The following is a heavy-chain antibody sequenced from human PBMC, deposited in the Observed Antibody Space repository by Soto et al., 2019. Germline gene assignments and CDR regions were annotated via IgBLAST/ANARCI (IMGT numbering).Heavy chain of an antibody. D-gene: IGHD3-10*02. CDR2: IFYSGST. CDR3: ASMIGDPVLSFDS. Sequence: QVQLQESVPGLVKPSETLSLTCTVSGGSISSYYWSWIRQPPGKGLEWIGFIFYSGSTSYNPSLKSRVTISIDTSEYQFSLKLHSVTAADTAVYYCASMIGDPVLSFDSWGQGTLVAVSS. V-gene: IGHV4-59*01. CDR1: GGSISSYY. J-gene: IGHJ5*01.